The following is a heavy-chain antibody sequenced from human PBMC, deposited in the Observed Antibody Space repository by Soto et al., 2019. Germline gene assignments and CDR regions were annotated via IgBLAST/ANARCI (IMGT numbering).Heavy chain of an antibody. V-gene: IGHV4-39*07. CDR1: GGSISSSGYY. CDR3: ARGVVDKEDY. Sequence: PSETMSLTCTVSGGSISSSGYYWGWIRQPPGKGLEWIGSIYYSGSTYYNPSLKSRVTISVDTSKNQFSLKLSSVTAADTAVYYCARGVVDKEDYWGQGTLVTVSS. CDR2: IYYSGST. D-gene: IGHD2-15*01. J-gene: IGHJ4*02.